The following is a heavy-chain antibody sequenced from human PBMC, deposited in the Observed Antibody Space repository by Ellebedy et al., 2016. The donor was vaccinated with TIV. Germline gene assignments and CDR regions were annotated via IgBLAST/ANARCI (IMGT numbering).Heavy chain of an antibody. CDR2: ISGSGGST. D-gene: IGHD5-18*01. V-gene: IGHV3-23*01. CDR3: AKLQLWASFDY. CDR1: GFTFSSYA. Sequence: GESLKISCAASGFTFSSYAMSWVRQAPGKGLEWVSAISGSGGSTYYADSVKGRFTISRDNSKNTLYLQMNSLRAEDTAVYYCAKLQLWASFDYWGQGTLVTVSS. J-gene: IGHJ4*02.